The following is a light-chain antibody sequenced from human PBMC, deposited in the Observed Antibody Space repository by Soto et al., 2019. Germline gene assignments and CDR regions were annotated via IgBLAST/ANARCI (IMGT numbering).Light chain of an antibody. CDR1: QSVSSSY. CDR2: GAS. V-gene: IGKV3-20*01. Sequence: EIVLTQSPGTLSLSPGERATLSCRASQSVSSSYLGWYQQKPGQAPRLLIYGASSRATGIPDRFSGSGSATHFTLTISRLEPEDFAVYYCQQYGSSPQTFGQGTKVDIK. J-gene: IGKJ1*01. CDR3: QQYGSSPQT.